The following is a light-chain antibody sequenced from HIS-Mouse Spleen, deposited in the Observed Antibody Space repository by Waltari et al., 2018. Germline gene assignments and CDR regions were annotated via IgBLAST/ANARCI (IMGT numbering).Light chain of an antibody. Sequence: QSVLTQPPSASGTPGQRVTISCSGSSSNIGSNYVYWYQQLPGTAPNLLIYRNNQRPSGGPDRFSGSKSGTSASLAISGLRSEDEADYYWAAWDDSLSGPVFGGGTKLTVL. CDR3: AAWDDSLSGPV. CDR2: RNN. V-gene: IGLV1-47*01. J-gene: IGLJ3*02. CDR1: SSNIGSNY.